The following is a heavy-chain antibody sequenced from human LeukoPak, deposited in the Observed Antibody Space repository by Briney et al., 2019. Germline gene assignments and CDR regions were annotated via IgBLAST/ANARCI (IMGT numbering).Heavy chain of an antibody. CDR2: MNPSSGNT. CDR3: ARGRRVGATISVY. D-gene: IGHD1-26*01. CDR1: GYTFTSYD. J-gene: IGHJ4*02. V-gene: IGHV1-8*01. Sequence: ASVKVSCKASGYTFTSYDINWVRQATGQGLEWMGWMNPSSGNTGYAQKFQGRVTMTRNTSISTAYMELNSLRSEDTAVYYCARGRRVGATISVYWGQGTLVTVPS.